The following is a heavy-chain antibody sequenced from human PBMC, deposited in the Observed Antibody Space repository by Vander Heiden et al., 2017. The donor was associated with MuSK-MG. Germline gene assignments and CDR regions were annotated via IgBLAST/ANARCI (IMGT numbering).Heavy chain of an antibody. CDR3: ARAQGCSIIWPEITWYDP. Sequence: QVQLVQSGAEVKKPGASVKVSCKASGSPFTSYAMPWVRQASRQSLEWRGWINAGNCNTKYAQKFHGRVTITRDTSASTAYMGLSSLRSEHPAVYYCARAQGCSIIWPEITWYDPWG. D-gene: IGHD6-13*01. CDR1: GSPFTSYA. J-gene: IGHJ5*02. V-gene: IGHV1-3*01. CDR2: INAGNCNT.